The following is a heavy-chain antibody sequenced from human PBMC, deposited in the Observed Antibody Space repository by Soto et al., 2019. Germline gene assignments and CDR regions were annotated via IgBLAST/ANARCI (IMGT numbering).Heavy chain of an antibody. CDR3: ASDVGNYDFWSGYLYSNYYYGMDV. CDR2: MNPNSGNT. V-gene: IGHV1-8*01. J-gene: IGHJ6*02. D-gene: IGHD3-3*01. Sequence: AASVKVSCKASGYTFTSYDINWVRQATGQGLEWMGWMNPNSGNTGYAQKFQGRVTMTRNTSISTAYMELSSLRSEDTAVYYCASDVGNYDFWSGYLYSNYYYGMDVWGQGTTVTVSS. CDR1: GYTFTSYD.